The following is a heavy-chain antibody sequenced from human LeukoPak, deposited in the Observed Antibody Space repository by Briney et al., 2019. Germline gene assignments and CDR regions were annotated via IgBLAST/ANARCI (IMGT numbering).Heavy chain of an antibody. CDR2: INPNSGGT. CDR3: AGQSGHETIFDY. Sequence: ASVKVSCKASGYTFTGYYMHWVRQAPGQGLEWMGWINPNSGGTNYAQKFQGRVTMARDTSISTAYMELSRLRSEDTAVYYCAGQSGHETIFDYWGQGTLVTVSS. J-gene: IGHJ4*02. V-gene: IGHV1-2*02. CDR1: GYTFTGYY. D-gene: IGHD3-3*01.